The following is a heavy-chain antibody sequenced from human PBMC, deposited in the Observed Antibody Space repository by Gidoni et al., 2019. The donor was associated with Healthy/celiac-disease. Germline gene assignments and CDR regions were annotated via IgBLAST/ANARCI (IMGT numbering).Heavy chain of an antibody. CDR2: FNHSGST. D-gene: IGHD1-26*01. CDR3: ASRRRVGATHY. CDR1: GGSFSGYY. Sequence: VQLQRWGAGLLTPAETMSLTGAVSGGSFSGYYWSWIRQPPGKGLEWIWEFNHSGSTNYNPSLKRRFTISVDTSKHPFSLTLSSVTAADTAVYYCASRRRVGATHYWGQGTLVTVSS. J-gene: IGHJ4*02. V-gene: IGHV4-34*01.